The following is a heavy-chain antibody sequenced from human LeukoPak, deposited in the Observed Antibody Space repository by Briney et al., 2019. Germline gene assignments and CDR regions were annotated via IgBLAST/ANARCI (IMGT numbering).Heavy chain of an antibody. V-gene: IGHV1-58*02. Sequence: SVKVSCKASGFTSTSSAMQWVRQARGQRLEWIGWIVVGSGNTNYAQKFQERVTITRGMSTSTAYMKLSSVRSDDTAVNYCASEPWILHAFDIWGQGTMVTVSS. D-gene: IGHD2-2*03. CDR2: IVVGSGNT. CDR1: GFTSTSSA. J-gene: IGHJ3*02. CDR3: ASEPWILHAFDI.